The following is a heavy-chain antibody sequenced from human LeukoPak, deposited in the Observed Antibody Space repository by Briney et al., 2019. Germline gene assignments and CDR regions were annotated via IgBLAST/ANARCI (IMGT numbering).Heavy chain of an antibody. Sequence: AGGSLRLSCAASGFTFDDYTMHWVRHAPGKGLEWVSLIRWDGGSTYYADSVKGRFTISRDNSKNSLYLQMNSLRTEDTALYYCAKEGDGYHWGQGTMVTVSS. CDR2: IRWDGGST. V-gene: IGHV3-43*01. CDR1: GFTFDDYT. D-gene: IGHD5-24*01. J-gene: IGHJ3*01. CDR3: AKEGDGYH.